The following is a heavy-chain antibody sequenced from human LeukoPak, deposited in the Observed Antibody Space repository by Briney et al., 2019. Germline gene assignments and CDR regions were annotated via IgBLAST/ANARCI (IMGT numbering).Heavy chain of an antibody. CDR3: ARGYGL. Sequence: GGSLRLSCAASGFTFRSYWMSWVRQAPGKGLEWVAFIRYDGSNKYYADSVKGRFTISRDNSKNTLYVQMNSLRAEDTGVYYCARGYGLWGQGTLVTVSS. J-gene: IGHJ4*02. V-gene: IGHV3-30*02. CDR2: IRYDGSNK. D-gene: IGHD2-15*01. CDR1: GFTFRSYW.